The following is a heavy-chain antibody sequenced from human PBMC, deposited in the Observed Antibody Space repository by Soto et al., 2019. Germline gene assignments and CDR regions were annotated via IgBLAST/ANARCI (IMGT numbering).Heavy chain of an antibody. Sequence: QVQLVESGGGVVQPGRSLRLSCAASGFTFNTYGMHWVRQAPGKGLEWVSVLAYDGSNRYYADSVKGRFTISRDNSKNTLYLQMNSLMPEDTAVYYCAKDGGTGKYYDYWGQGTLVTVSS. V-gene: IGHV3-30*18. D-gene: IGHD2-8*02. CDR1: GFTFNTYG. CDR2: LAYDGSNR. CDR3: AKDGGTGKYYDY. J-gene: IGHJ4*02.